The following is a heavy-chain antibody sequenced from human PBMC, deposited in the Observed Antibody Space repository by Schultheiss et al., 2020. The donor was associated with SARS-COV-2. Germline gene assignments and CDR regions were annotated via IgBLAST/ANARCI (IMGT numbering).Heavy chain of an antibody. CDR1: GFTFSSYA. CDR3: AREIYSIVGATNAFDI. CDR2: IKCDGSEK. J-gene: IGHJ3*02. D-gene: IGHD1-26*01. V-gene: IGHV3-33*08. Sequence: GGSLRLSCAASGFTFSSYAMHWVRQAPGKGLEWVADIKCDGSEKYYADSVKGRFTISKDDSKSTLYLQMNSLRAEDTAVYYCAREIYSIVGATNAFDIWGQGTMVTVSS.